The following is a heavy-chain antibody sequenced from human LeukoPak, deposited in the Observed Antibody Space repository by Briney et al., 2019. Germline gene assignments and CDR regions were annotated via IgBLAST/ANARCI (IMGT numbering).Heavy chain of an antibody. CDR2: IFPRDSET. CDR3: ARRHNGDYENPWDY. CDR1: GYRFTNNW. V-gene: IGHV5-51*01. J-gene: IGHJ4*02. Sequence: GGSLKISCEGSGYRFTNNWIGWVRQMPGKGLEWMGIIFPRDSETRYSPSLQGQVTISADKSINTAYLEWSSLKASDTAMYYCARRHNGDYENPWDYWGQGTLVTVSS. D-gene: IGHD4-17*01.